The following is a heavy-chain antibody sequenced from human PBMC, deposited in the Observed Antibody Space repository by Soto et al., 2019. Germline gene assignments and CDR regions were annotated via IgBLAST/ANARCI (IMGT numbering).Heavy chain of an antibody. CDR3: AKRYYYDFWRGPSMDV. D-gene: IGHD3-3*01. V-gene: IGHV3-23*01. Sequence: GCSLILSCAASGFTFSSYAMSWVRQAPGKGLEWVSAISGSGGSTYYADSVKGRFTISRDNSKNTLYLQMNSLRAEDTAVYYCAKRYYYDFWRGPSMDVWGQGNTVTFYS. J-gene: IGHJ6*02. CDR1: GFTFSSYA. CDR2: ISGSGGST.